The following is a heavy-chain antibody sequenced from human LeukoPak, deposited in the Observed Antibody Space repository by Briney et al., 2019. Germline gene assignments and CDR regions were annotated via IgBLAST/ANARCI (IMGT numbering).Heavy chain of an antibody. CDR2: IYHSGNT. J-gene: IGHJ6*03. CDR1: GYSISSGYY. CDR3: ARDGAGYTSGWYWDYYYMDV. V-gene: IGHV4-38-2*02. Sequence: SETLSLTCTVSGYSISSGYYWVWNRQPPGQGLEWIGSIYHSGNTYYNPSLKSRVTISVDTSKNQFSLRLSSVTAADTAVYYCARDGAGYTSGWYWDYYYMDVWGKGTTVTVSS. D-gene: IGHD6-19*01.